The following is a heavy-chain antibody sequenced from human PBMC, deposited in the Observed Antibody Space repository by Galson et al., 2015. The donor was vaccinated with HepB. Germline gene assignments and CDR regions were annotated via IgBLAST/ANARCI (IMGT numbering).Heavy chain of an antibody. CDR1: GFTFSSYA. CDR2: ISYDGSNK. D-gene: IGHD3-22*01. V-gene: IGHV3-30-3*01. Sequence: SLRLSCAASGFTFSSYAMHWVRQAPGKGLEWVAVISYDGSNKYYADSVKGRFTISRDNSKNTLYLQMNSLRAEDTAVYYCARGVYYYDSSGVAEYFQHWGQGTLVTVSS. J-gene: IGHJ1*01. CDR3: ARGVYYYDSSGVAEYFQH.